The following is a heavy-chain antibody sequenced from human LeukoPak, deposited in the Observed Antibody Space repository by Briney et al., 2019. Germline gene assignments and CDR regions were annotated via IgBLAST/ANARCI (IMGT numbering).Heavy chain of an antibody. D-gene: IGHD1-14*01. CDR1: GLTVSSNS. CDR2: IYIGGGT. Sequence: PGGSPRLSCAASGLTVSSNSMSWVRQAPGKGLDWVSFIYIGGGTYYADSVKGQFTISRDNSKNTLYLQMNSLRAEDTAVYYCARVNSGSPGRNDYWGQGTLVTVSS. V-gene: IGHV3-53*01. CDR3: ARVNSGSPGRNDY. J-gene: IGHJ4*02.